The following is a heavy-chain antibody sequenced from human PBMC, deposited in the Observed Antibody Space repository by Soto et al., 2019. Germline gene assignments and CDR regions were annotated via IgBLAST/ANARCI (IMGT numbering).Heavy chain of an antibody. D-gene: IGHD5-12*01. CDR3: ARGLSGYDSSFDY. J-gene: IGHJ4*02. CDR1: GGTFSSYT. CDR2: IIPILGIA. Sequence: SVRVSCKASGGTFSSYTISWVRQAPGQGLEWMGRIIPILGIANYAQKFQGRVTITADKSTSTAYMELSSLRSEDTAVYYCARGLSGYDSSFDYWGQGTLVTVSS. V-gene: IGHV1-69*02.